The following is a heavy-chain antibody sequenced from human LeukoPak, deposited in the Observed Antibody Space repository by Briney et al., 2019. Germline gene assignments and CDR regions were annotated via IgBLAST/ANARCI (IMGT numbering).Heavy chain of an antibody. V-gene: IGHV3-7*01. CDR3: ARVRLEYSSSDDAFDI. CDR1: GFTFSSYW. CDR2: IKQDGSEK. Sequence: GGSLRLSCAASGFTFSSYWMSWVRQAPGKGLEWVANIKQDGSEKYYVDSVKGRFTISRDNAKNSLYLQMNSLRAEDTAVYYCARVRLEYSSSDDAFDIWGQGTMVTVSS. J-gene: IGHJ3*02. D-gene: IGHD6-6*01.